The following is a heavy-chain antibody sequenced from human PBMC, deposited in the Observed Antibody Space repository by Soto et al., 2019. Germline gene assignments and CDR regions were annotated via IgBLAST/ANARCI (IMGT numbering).Heavy chain of an antibody. V-gene: IGHV5-51*01. Sequence: GESLKISCKGSGYSFTSYWIGWVRQMPGKGLEWMGIIYPGDSDTRYSPSFQGQVTISADKSISTAYLQWSSLKASDTAMYYCARSHTHNVVVPAAMSAFDIWGQGTMVTVSS. CDR3: ARSHTHNVVVPAAMSAFDI. CDR2: IYPGDSDT. CDR1: GYSFTSYW. D-gene: IGHD2-2*01. J-gene: IGHJ3*02.